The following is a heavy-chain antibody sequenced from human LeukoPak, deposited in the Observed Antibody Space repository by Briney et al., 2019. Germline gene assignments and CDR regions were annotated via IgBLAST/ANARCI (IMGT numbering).Heavy chain of an antibody. Sequence: PGGSLRLSCAASGFTFSSYWMHWVRKAPGKGRVWVSRINTDGSSTSYADSVKGRFTISRDNAKNTLYLQMNSLRAEDTAVYYCAKDSGYYDSSGYSTRPYGMDVWGQGTTVTVSS. D-gene: IGHD3-22*01. CDR2: INTDGSST. CDR1: GFTFSSYW. CDR3: AKDSGYYDSSGYSTRPYGMDV. V-gene: IGHV3-74*01. J-gene: IGHJ6*02.